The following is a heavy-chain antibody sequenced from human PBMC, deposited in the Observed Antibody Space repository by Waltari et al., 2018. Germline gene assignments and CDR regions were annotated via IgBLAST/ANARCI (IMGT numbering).Heavy chain of an antibody. CDR1: GFTFSSSA. CDR3: AKGWDYGVVDY. CDR2: ISGSGGST. J-gene: IGHJ4*02. Sequence: EVQLLESGGGLVQPGGSLRPSCAASGFTFSSSAMSWVRQAPGKGLGWVSAISGSGGSTYYADSVKGRFTISRDNSKNTLYLQMNSLRAEDTAVYYCAKGWDYGVVDYWGQGTLVTVSS. D-gene: IGHD4-17*01. V-gene: IGHV3-23*01.